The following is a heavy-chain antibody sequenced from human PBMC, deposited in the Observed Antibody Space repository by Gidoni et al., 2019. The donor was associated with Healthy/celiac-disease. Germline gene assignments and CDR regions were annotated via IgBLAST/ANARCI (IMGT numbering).Heavy chain of an antibody. Sequence: EVQLFESGGGLVQPGGSLRLSSAASGFPFSTSAMRWVRQAPGKGLEWVSAISGSGGSTYYADSVKGRFTISRDNSKNTLYLQMNSLRAEDTAVYYCAKAYCSSTSCYHYYYGMDVWGQGTTVTVSS. CDR1: GFPFSTSA. J-gene: IGHJ6*02. V-gene: IGHV3-23*01. D-gene: IGHD2-2*01. CDR2: ISGSGGST. CDR3: AKAYCSSTSCYHYYYGMDV.